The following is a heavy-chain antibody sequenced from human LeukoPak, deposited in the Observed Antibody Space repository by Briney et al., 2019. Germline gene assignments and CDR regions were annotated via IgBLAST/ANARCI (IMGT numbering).Heavy chain of an antibody. CDR2: ISGSGDST. Sequence: GGTLRLSCAASGFTFRSYGMTWVRQAPGKELEWVSAISGSGDSTYYADSVKGRFTISRDNSRNTLYLQMNSLRAGDTAVYYCAKSFRSTSLDYWGQGTLVTVSS. V-gene: IGHV3-23*01. J-gene: IGHJ4*02. CDR3: AKSFRSTSLDY. CDR1: GFTFRSYG. D-gene: IGHD2-2*01.